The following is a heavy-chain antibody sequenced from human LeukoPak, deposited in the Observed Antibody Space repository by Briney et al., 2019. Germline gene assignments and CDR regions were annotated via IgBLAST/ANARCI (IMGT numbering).Heavy chain of an antibody. V-gene: IGHV1-2*02. CDR1: GYTFTVYQ. CDR3: AKASWVSNADAVL. J-gene: IGHJ4*02. D-gene: IGHD1-1*01. Sequence: ASVKVSCKTSGYTFTVYQMHWVRQAPGQGLEWMGWINPNSGGRNYAQKFQGRVTMTSDTSISTVYMELSSLRSDDTAVYYCAKASWVSNADAVLWGQGTVVTVSS. CDR2: INPNSGGR.